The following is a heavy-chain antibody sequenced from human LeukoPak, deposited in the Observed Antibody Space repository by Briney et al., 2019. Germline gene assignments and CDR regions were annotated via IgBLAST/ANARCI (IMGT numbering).Heavy chain of an antibody. CDR3: ARALTSYYDSSGYCY. Sequence: ASVKVSCKASGYTFTSYGISWVRQAPGQGPEWMGWISAYNGNTNYAQKLQGRVTMTTDTSTSTAYMELRSLRSDDTAVYYCARALTSYYDSSGYCYWGQGTLVTVSS. CDR1: GYTFTSYG. V-gene: IGHV1-18*01. J-gene: IGHJ4*02. D-gene: IGHD3-22*01. CDR2: ISAYNGNT.